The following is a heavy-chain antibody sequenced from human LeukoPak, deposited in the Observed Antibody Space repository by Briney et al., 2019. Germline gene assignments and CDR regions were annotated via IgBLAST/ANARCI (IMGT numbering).Heavy chain of an antibody. D-gene: IGHD2-8*01. J-gene: IGHJ3*02. Sequence: SETLSLTCTVSGGSISSYYWSWIRQPPGKGLEWIGYIYYSGSTDYNPSLKSRVTISVDTSKNQSSLKLSSVTAADTAVYYCARVKYARWDAFDIWGQGTMVTVSS. CDR2: IYYSGST. CDR1: GGSISSYY. V-gene: IGHV4-59*12. CDR3: ARVKYARWDAFDI.